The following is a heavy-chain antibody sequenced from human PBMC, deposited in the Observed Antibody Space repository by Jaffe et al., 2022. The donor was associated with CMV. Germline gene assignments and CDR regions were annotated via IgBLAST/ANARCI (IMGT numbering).Heavy chain of an antibody. D-gene: IGHD2-2*01. J-gene: IGHJ4*02. CDR2: IYHSGST. V-gene: IGHV4-4*02. CDR3: ATFTLYCSSTSCYRSFDY. CDR1: GGSISSSNW. Sequence: QVQLQESGPGLVKPSGTLSLTCAVSGGSISSSNWWSWVRQPPGKGLEWIGEIYHSGSTNYNPSLKSRVTISVDKSKNQFSLKLSSVTAADTAVYYCATFTLYCSSTSCYRSFDYWGQGTLVTVSS.